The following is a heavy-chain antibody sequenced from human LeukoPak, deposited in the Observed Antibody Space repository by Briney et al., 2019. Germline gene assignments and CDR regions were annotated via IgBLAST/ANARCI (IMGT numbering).Heavy chain of an antibody. CDR2: INPSGGST. CDR1: GYTFSSNY. J-gene: IGHJ4*02. Sequence: ASVKVSCKASGYTFSSNYMHWVRQAPGQGLEWMGIINPSGGSTNYAQKFQGRVTMTRDTSTSTVYMELSSLRSEDTAVYYCAGSLGYCTSNVCYLKYWGQGTLVTVSS. V-gene: IGHV1-46*01. D-gene: IGHD2-8*01. CDR3: AGSLGYCTSNVCYLKY.